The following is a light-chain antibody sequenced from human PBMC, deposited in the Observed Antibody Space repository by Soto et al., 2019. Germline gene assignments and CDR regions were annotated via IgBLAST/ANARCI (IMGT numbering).Light chain of an antibody. V-gene: IGKV1-5*03. J-gene: IGKJ1*01. CDR2: KAS. CDR1: QSIKTW. CDR3: QQYTISWT. Sequence: DFQLTQSPSTLSASVGDRVTITCRASQSIKTWLAWYQQKPGKAPNLLIYKASILQRGVPSRFSGSGSGTEFTLTINSLQPEDFATYYCQQYTISWTFAQGTKVEIK.